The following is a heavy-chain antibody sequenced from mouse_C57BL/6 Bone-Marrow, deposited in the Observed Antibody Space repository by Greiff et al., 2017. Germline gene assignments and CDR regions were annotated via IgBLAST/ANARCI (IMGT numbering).Heavy chain of an antibody. CDR3: ARHDGSNFDY. CDR2: ISNGGGST. Sequence: EVKVEESGGGLVQPGGSLKLSCAASGFTFSDYYMYWVRQTPEKRLEWVAYISNGGGSTYYPDTVKGRFTISRDNAKNTLYLQMSRLKSEDTAMYYCARHDGSNFDYWGQGTTLTVSS. D-gene: IGHD1-1*01. J-gene: IGHJ2*01. CDR1: GFTFSDYY. V-gene: IGHV5-12*01.